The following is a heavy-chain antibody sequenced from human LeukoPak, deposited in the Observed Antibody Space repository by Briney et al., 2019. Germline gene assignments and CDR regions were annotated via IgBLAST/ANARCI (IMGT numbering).Heavy chain of an antibody. Sequence: PGGSLRLSCAASGGTVSGNYRSWVRQAPGKGLEWVGVIYSGGSTYYAESVKGRVTISRDKSKNTLYLQMSSLRAEDTAVYYCARDQAGSGYDYPTYNGFDPWGHGTLVTVSS. V-gene: IGHV3-53*01. CDR1: GGTVSGNY. CDR3: ARDQAGSGYDYPTYNGFDP. D-gene: IGHD5-12*01. J-gene: IGHJ5*02. CDR2: IYSGGST.